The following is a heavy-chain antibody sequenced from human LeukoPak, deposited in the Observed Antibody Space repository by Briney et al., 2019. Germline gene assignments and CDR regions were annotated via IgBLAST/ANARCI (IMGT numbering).Heavy chain of an antibody. CDR3: AYSSSWYRFDY. Sequence: SETLSLTCTVSGGSISSSSYYWGWIRQPPGKGLEWVGSIYYSGSTYYNPSLKSRVTISVDTSKNQFSLKLSSVTAADTAVYYCAYSSSWYRFDYWGQGTLVTVSS. CDR1: GGSISSSSYY. V-gene: IGHV4-39*01. D-gene: IGHD6-13*01. CDR2: IYYSGST. J-gene: IGHJ4*02.